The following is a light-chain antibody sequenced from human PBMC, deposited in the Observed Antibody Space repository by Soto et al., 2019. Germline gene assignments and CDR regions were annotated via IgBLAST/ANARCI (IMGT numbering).Light chain of an antibody. CDR2: DAY. CDR1: QSFSSR. Sequence: DIQMTQSPSTLSASVGDRVTITCRASQSFSSRLGWYQQKPGKAPKLLIYDAYSLESGVPSRFSGSGSGTEFTLTISSLQPDDFATYYCQQYHSYSTFGQGTKLEIK. J-gene: IGKJ2*01. V-gene: IGKV1-5*01. CDR3: QQYHSYST.